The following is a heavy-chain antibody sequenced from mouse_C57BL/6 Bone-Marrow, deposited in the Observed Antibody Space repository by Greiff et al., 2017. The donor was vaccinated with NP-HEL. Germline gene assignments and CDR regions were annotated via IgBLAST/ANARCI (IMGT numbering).Heavy chain of an antibody. D-gene: IGHD1-1*01. V-gene: IGHV5-4*01. CDR1: GFTFSSYA. Sequence: EVQLVESGGGLVKPGGSLKLSCAASGFTFSSYAMSWVRQTPEKRLEWVATISDGGSYTYYPDNVKGRFTISRDNAKNNLYLQMSHLKSEDTAMYYCARLPGYWGQGTTLTVSS. CDR3: ARLPGY. J-gene: IGHJ2*01. CDR2: ISDGGSYT.